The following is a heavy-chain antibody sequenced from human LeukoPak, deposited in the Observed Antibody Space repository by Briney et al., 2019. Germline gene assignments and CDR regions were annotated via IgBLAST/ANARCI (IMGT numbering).Heavy chain of an antibody. CDR3: AESSTGRIVYFNY. Sequence: SSETLSLTCTVSGGSISSSSYYWGWIRQPPGKGLEWIGTIYYSGSTYYNPSLKSRVTISGDTSKNQFSLKLSSVTAADTAVYYCAESSTGRIVYFNYWGQGTLVTVSS. CDR1: GGSISSSSYY. J-gene: IGHJ4*02. V-gene: IGHV4-39*01. D-gene: IGHD2-2*01. CDR2: IYYSGST.